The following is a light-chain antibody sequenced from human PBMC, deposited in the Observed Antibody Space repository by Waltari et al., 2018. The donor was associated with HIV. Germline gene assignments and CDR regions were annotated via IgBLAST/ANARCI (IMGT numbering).Light chain of an antibody. CDR1: NSDVGSHDY. CDR2: DVS. V-gene: IGLV2-23*02. CDR3: CSYAGSSILV. Sequence: QSALTQPASVSGSPGQSITISCTGTNSDVGSHDYVSWYQKHPGKAPQLIIYDVSKRPSGVSSRFSGSKSGNTASLTISGLQADDEANYYCCSYAGSSILVFGGGTKLTVL. J-gene: IGLJ2*01.